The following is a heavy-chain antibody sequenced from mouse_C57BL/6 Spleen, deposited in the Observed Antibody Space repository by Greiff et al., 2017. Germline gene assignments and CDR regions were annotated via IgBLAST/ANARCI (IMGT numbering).Heavy chain of an antibody. CDR1: GYAFSSSW. D-gene: IGHD2-4*01. CDR2: IYPGDGDT. J-gene: IGHJ3*01. CDR3: ARSDDYDPFAY. V-gene: IGHV1-82*01. Sequence: QVTLKESGPELVKPGASVKISCKASGYAFSSSWMNWVKQRPGKGLEWIGRIYPGDGDTNYNGKFKGKATLTADKSSSTAYMQLSSLTSEDSAVYFCARSDDYDPFAYWGQGTLVTVSA.